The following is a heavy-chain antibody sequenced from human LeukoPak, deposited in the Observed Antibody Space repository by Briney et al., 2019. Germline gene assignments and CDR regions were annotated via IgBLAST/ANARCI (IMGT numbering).Heavy chain of an antibody. CDR1: GFTFSSYA. Sequence: GRSLRLSCAASGFTFSSYAMHWVRQAPGKGLEWVAVIPYDGSNKYYADSVKGRFTISRDNSKNTVFLQMNSLRVEDTAVYYCAKESSGWRQFDYWGQGILVTVSS. D-gene: IGHD6-19*01. J-gene: IGHJ4*02. CDR3: AKESSGWRQFDY. V-gene: IGHV3-30-3*01. CDR2: IPYDGSNK.